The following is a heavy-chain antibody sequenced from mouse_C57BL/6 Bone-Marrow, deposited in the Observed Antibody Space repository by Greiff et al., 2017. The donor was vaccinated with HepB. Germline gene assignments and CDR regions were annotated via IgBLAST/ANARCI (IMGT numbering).Heavy chain of an antibody. V-gene: IGHV3-6*01. D-gene: IGHD1-1*01. J-gene: IGHJ4*01. Sequence: EVKLQESGPGLVKPSQSLSLTCSVTGYSITSGYYWNWIRQFPGNKLEWMGYISYDGSNNYNPSLKNRISITRDTSKNQFFLKLNSVTTEDTATYYCARGDLLLRDMDYWGQGTSVTVSS. CDR3: ARGDLLLRDMDY. CDR1: GYSITSGYY. CDR2: ISYDGSN.